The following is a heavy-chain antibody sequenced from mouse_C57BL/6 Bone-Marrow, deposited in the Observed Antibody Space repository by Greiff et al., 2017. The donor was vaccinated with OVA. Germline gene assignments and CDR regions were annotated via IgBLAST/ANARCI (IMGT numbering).Heavy chain of an antibody. V-gene: IGHV5-4*03. CDR1: GFTFSSYA. CDR2: ISDGGSYT. Sequence: EVMLVESGGGLVKPGGSLKLSCAASGFTFSSYAMSWVRQTPEKRLEWVATISDGGSYTYYPDNVKGRFTISRDNAKNNLYLQMSHLKSEDTAMYYCGRGSYGSSYGEAMDYWGQGTSVTVSS. CDR3: GRGSYGSSYGEAMDY. D-gene: IGHD1-1*01. J-gene: IGHJ4*01.